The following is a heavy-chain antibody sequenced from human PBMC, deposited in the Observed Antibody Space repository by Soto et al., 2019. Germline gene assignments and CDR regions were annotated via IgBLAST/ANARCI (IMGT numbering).Heavy chain of an antibody. D-gene: IGHD1-26*01. V-gene: IGHV1-58*02. CDR3: AADSLGATRVFHAFDI. CDR1: GFTFTSSA. CDR2: IVVGSGNT. J-gene: IGHJ3*02. Sequence: SVKVSCKASGFTFTSSAMQWVRQARGQRLEWIGWIVVGSGNTNYAQKFQERVTITRDMSTSTAYMELSSLRSEDTAVYYCAADSLGATRVFHAFDIWGQGTMVTVSS.